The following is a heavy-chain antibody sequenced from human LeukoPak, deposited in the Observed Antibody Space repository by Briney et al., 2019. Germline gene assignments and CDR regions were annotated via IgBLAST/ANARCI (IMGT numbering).Heavy chain of an antibody. CDR1: GYSFTSYW. V-gene: IGHV5-10-1*01. D-gene: IGHD2-2*01. CDR3: ASLSVVPAARANWFDP. J-gene: IGHJ5*02. CDR2: IDPSGSYT. Sequence: GESLRISCKGSGYSFTSYWISWVRQMPGKGLEWMGRIDPSGSYTNYSPSFQGHVTISADKSISTAYLQWSSLKASDTAMYYCASLSVVPAARANWFDPWGQGTLVTVSS.